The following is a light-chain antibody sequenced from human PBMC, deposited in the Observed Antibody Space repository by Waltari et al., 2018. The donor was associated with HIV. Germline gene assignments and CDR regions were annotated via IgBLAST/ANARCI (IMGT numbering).Light chain of an antibody. J-gene: IGKJ4*01. CDR2: GAS. Sequence: EIQLTQSPSSLSASRGDKVTISCRASQTIENYLNWYHQKPGKAPNLLIHGASSRQSGVPSRFSGSGSGTQFTLTISSLQPEDCGIDYCQQSYSTPLTFGGGTKL. CDR1: QTIENY. CDR3: QQSYSTPLT. V-gene: IGKV1-39*01.